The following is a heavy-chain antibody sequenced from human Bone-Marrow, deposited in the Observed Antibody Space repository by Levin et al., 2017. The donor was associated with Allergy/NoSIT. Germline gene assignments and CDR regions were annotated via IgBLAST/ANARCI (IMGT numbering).Heavy chain of an antibody. CDR1: RFAFSSFW. V-gene: IGHV3-7*01. CDR3: AEESYYEFEGIYHGSDV. J-gene: IGHJ6*02. Sequence: GESLKISCAASRFAFSSFWMGWVRQAPGKGLEWVANINQDGREKYYANSVKGRFTIPRDNAKNTPFLQMNILGVEDKAGYYRAEESYYEFEGIYHGSDVRRQGTTVTLSS. D-gene: IGHD3-3*01. CDR2: INQDGREK.